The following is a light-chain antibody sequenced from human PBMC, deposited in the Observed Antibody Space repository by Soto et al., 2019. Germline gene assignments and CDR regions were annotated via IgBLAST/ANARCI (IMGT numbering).Light chain of an antibody. V-gene: IGLV1-44*01. CDR3: AAWDDRLHVI. CDR2: NDH. CDR1: SSNIVSRT. Sequence: QSALTQPPSASATPGQRVTVSCSGSSSNIVSRTVNWYQQLPGSAPKLLVYNDHQRPSGGPDPFSGSKSGTSASLAISGLQSEDEADYYCAAWDDRLHVIFGGGTKLTVL. J-gene: IGLJ2*01.